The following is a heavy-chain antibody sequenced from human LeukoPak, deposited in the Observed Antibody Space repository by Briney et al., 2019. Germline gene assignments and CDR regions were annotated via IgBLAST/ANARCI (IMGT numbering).Heavy chain of an antibody. CDR1: GFTVSSNY. CDR3: ARGYYSSSLDY. CDR2: IYSGGST. J-gene: IGHJ4*02. D-gene: IGHD6-13*01. V-gene: IGHV3-66*01. Sequence: GGSLRLSCAASGFTVSSNYMSWVRQAPGKGLEWVSVIYSGGSTYYADSVKGRFTISRDNSKNTLYLQMNSLRAEDTAVYYCARGYYSSSLDYWGQGTLVTVSS.